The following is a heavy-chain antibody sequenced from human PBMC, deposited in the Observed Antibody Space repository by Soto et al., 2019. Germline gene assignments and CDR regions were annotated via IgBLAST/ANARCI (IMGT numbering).Heavy chain of an antibody. V-gene: IGHV1-69*08. CDR1: GGTFSTYI. Sequence: QVQLVQSGAEVRKPGSSVKVSCKAPGGTFSTYIISWVRQAPGQGLEWMGRIIAIPDITNYAQKFQGRVTVTADRTTSTAYMELTSLQSEDTAVYFCARDLITTRGDALNLWGQGTMVTVSS. CDR3: ARDLITTRGDALNL. J-gene: IGHJ3*01. D-gene: IGHD3-3*01. CDR2: IIAIPDIT.